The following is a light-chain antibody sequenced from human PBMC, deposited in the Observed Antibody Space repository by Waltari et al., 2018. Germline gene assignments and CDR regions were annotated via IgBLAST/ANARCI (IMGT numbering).Light chain of an antibody. V-gene: IGKV4-1*01. Sequence: DIVMTQSPDSLAVSLGERATINCKSSQSVLYSSNNTHYLAWYQQKPGQPPKLLIYWASTRESGVPDRFSGSGSGTDFTLTISSLQAEDVAVYYCQQYYSTPPYTFGQGTKLEIK. CDR2: WAS. CDR1: QSVLYSSNNTHY. CDR3: QQYYSTPPYT. J-gene: IGKJ2*01.